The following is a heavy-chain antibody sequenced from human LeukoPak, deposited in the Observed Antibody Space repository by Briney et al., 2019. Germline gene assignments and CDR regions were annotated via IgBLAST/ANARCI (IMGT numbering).Heavy chain of an antibody. Sequence: GGSLRLSCAVSGITLSNYGMSWVRQAPGKGLEWDAGISDSGARTYYADSVKGRFTISRDTPKNTLYLQMNSLRAEDTAVYFCAKRGVVIRVILVGFHKEANYFDSWGQGAQVSVSS. CDR1: GITLSNYG. V-gene: IGHV3-23*01. CDR3: AKRGVVIRVILVGFHKEANYFDS. CDR2: ISDSGART. J-gene: IGHJ4*02. D-gene: IGHD3-22*01.